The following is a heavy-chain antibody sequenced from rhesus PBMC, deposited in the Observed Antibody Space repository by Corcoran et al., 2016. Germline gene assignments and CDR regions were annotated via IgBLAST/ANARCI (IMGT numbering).Heavy chain of an antibody. Sequence: QVQLQESGPGLVKPSETLPLTCAVSGASISSNYWSWIRQAPGKGLGWIGRIYGSGGSTEYNPSLKSRVTISIDTSKNQFSLKLSSVTAADTAVYYCARNPYGSRAFDYWGQGVLVTVSS. CDR1: GASISSNY. CDR2: IYGSGGST. D-gene: IGHD4-29*01. CDR3: ARNPYGSRAFDY. V-gene: IGHV4S2*01. J-gene: IGHJ4*01.